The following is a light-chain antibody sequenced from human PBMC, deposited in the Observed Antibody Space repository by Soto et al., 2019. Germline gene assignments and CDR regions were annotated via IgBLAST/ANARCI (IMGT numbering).Light chain of an antibody. V-gene: IGKV3-20*01. CDR3: RKDGASPPIP. CDR2: GAS. J-gene: IGKJ5*01. CDR1: QSVSSSY. Sequence: TPATLSLSPGERATLSCRASQSVSSSYLAWYQQQPGQAPRLLIYGASSRATRIPDRFSGSGSGTDFTLTISRLEHADVGVCYCRKDGASPPIPFGQGTRPEI.